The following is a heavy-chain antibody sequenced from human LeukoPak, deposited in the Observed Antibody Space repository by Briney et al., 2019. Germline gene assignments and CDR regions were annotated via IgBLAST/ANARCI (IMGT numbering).Heavy chain of an antibody. J-gene: IGHJ4*02. V-gene: IGHV1-46*01. D-gene: IGHD3-10*01. CDR3: GSEYYDSGSYPYEE. CDR2: INPSGGST. Sequence: ASVKVSCKASGYTFTSYYMHWVRQAPGQGLEWMGLINPSGGSTSYAQKFQGRVTMSVDTSKNQFSLKLTSVTAADTAVYYCGSEYYDSGSYPYEEWGQGTLVTVSS. CDR1: GYTFTSYY.